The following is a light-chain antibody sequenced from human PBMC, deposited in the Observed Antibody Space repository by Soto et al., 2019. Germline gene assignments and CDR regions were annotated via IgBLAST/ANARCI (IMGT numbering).Light chain of an antibody. CDR1: SSDIGGYNF. V-gene: IGLV2-14*01. CDR3: SSYMSSSIRV. J-gene: IGLJ2*01. CDR2: DVS. Sequence: QSALTQPASVSGSPGQSITISCAGTSSDIGGYNFVSWYQQHPGKAPKLMIYDVSNRPSGVSNRFSGSKSDNTAPLTISGLQPEDEADYYCSSYMSSSIRVFGGRTKVTVL.